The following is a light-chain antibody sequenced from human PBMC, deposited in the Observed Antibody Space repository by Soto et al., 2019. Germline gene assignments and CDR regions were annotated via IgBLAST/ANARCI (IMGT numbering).Light chain of an antibody. J-gene: IGLJ3*02. CDR2: SDT. CDR3: ATWDASLNGGV. V-gene: IGLV1-44*01. Sequence: QSVLAQPPSASGTPGQRVTISCSGSRSNIGRNSVNWYQQVPGTAPKLLIYSDTQRPSGVPGRFSGSKSGSSASLAISELQADHEADYYCATWDASLNGGVFGGGTKLTVL. CDR1: RSNIGRNS.